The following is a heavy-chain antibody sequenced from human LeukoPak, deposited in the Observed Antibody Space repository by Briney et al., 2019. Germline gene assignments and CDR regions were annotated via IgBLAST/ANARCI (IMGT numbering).Heavy chain of an antibody. CDR3: ARASWSSGWYMGRGQNAFDI. CDR1: GGFISSYY. CDR2: IYYSGST. D-gene: IGHD6-19*01. J-gene: IGHJ3*02. Sequence: SETLSLTCTVSGGFISSYYWSWIRQPPGKGREWVGYIYYSGSTNYNPSLKSRVTISVDTPKTQFSLKLSSVTAADTAVYYCARASWSSGWYMGRGQNAFDIWGQGTMVTVSS. V-gene: IGHV4-59*01.